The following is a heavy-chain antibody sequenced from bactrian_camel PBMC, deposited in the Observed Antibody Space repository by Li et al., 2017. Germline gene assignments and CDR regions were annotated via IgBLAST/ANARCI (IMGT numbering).Heavy chain of an antibody. Sequence: VQLVESGGGSVQAGGSLRLSCASSGYTYSRNNMAWFRQSPGLEREGLAVIDTRSGGSPEYADSVKGRFTISKDNAENTLLLRMESLRTEDTAMYYCAARRCSNHDYNYWGQGTQVTVS. CDR3: AARRCSNHDYNY. V-gene: IGHV3S31*01. CDR1: GYTYSRNN. J-gene: IGHJ4*01. D-gene: IGHD3*01. CDR2: IDTRSGGSP.